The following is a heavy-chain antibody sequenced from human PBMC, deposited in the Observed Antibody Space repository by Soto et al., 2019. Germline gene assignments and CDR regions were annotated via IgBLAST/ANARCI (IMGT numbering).Heavy chain of an antibody. CDR3: ARDYYDSSGYYYIRGPYYYGMDV. J-gene: IGHJ6*02. Sequence: PSETLSLTCTVSGGSISSYYWSWIRQPPGKGLEWIGYIYYSGSTNYNPSLKSRVTISVDTSKNQFSLKLSSVTAADTAVYYCARDYYDSSGYYYIRGPYYYGMDVWGQGTTVTVSS. D-gene: IGHD3-22*01. V-gene: IGHV4-59*08. CDR2: IYYSGST. CDR1: GGSISSYY.